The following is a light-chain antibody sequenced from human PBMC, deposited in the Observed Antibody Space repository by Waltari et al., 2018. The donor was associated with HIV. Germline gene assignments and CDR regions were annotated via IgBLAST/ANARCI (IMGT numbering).Light chain of an antibody. CDR1: SSDVGCYDR. V-gene: IGLV2-14*01. CDR3: CSYTGTNSLH. Sequence: QSALTQPASVSGSPGQSITISCTGASSDVGCYDRTSWYQQHPGKAPRLIIYEVTNRPSGVSNRFFGSKSANTASLTISGLQADDEADYYCSYTGTNSLHFGGGTKVTVL. CDR2: EVT. J-gene: IGLJ2*01.